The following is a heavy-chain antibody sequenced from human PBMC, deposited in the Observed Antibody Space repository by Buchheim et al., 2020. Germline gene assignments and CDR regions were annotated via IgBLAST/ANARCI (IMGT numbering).Heavy chain of an antibody. J-gene: IGHJ6*02. D-gene: IGHD3-3*01. CDR1: GFTFSSYE. V-gene: IGHV3-48*03. Sequence: EVQLVESGGGLVQPGGSLRLSCAASGFTFSSYEMNWVRQAPGKGLEWVSYISSSGSTIYYADSVKGRFTISRDNAKNSLYLQMNSLRAEDTAVYYCARDVGSYYDFWSGQDYYYCGMDVWGQGTT. CDR3: ARDVGSYYDFWSGQDYYYCGMDV. CDR2: ISSSGSTI.